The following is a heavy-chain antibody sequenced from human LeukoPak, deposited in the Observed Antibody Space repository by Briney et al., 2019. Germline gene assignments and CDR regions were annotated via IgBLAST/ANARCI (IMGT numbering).Heavy chain of an antibody. J-gene: IGHJ4*02. CDR2: ISYDGSNK. Sequence: GGSLRLSCAASGFTFSSCAMHWVRQAPGKGLEWVAVISYDGSNKYYADSVKGRFTISRDNSKNTLYLQMNSLRAEDTAVYYCPTGIYDSSGYYDYWGQGTLVTVSS. D-gene: IGHD3-22*01. V-gene: IGHV3-30-3*01. CDR1: GFTFSSCA. CDR3: PTGIYDSSGYYDY.